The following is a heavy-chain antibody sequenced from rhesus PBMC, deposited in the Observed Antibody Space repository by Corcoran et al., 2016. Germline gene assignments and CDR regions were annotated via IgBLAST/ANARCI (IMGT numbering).Heavy chain of an antibody. Sequence: QVQLQESGPGLVKPSENLSITCAVSGGSISGYYSSWIRPPPGKGLELIGNIDGNIAGTNYNPSLKSRVTTSKDTSKNQFSLKLSSVTAADTALYYCARARSWNNRFDVWGPGVLVTVSS. CDR3: ARARSWNNRFDV. V-gene: IGHV4-81*01. CDR1: GGSISGYY. D-gene: IGHD2-39*01. J-gene: IGHJ5-1*01. CDR2: IDGNIAGT.